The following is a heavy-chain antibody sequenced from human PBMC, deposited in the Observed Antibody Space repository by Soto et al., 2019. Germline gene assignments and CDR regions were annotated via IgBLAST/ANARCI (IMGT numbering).Heavy chain of an antibody. CDR1: GYTFTGYY. CDR2: INPNSGGT. J-gene: IGHJ6*02. Sequence: ASVKVSCKASGYTFTGYYMHWVRQAPGQGLEWMGWINPNSGGTNYAQKFQGWVTMTRDTSISTAYMELSRLRSDDTAVYYCARGDPLGLYYYYSMDVWGQGTTVTVSS. V-gene: IGHV1-2*04. CDR3: ARGDPLGLYYYYSMDV. D-gene: IGHD3-16*02.